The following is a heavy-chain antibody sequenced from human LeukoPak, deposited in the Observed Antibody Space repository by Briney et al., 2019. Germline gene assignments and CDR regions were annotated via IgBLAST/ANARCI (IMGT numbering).Heavy chain of an antibody. CDR3: ARGVVVASYNWFDP. Sequence: ASVKVSCKASGGTFSSYAISWVRQAPGQGLEWMGGIIPIFGTANYAQKFHGRVTITADESTSTAYMELSSLRSEDTAVYYCARGVVVASYNWFDPWGQGTLVTVSS. CDR2: IIPIFGTA. D-gene: IGHD2-15*01. CDR1: GGTFSSYA. V-gene: IGHV1-69*13. J-gene: IGHJ5*02.